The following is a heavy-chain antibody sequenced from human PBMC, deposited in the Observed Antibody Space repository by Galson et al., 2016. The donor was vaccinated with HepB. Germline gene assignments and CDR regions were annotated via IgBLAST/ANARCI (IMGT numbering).Heavy chain of an antibody. CDR1: GNYFTTYG. J-gene: IGHJ4*02. D-gene: IGHD1-26*01. CDR2: IGAYNGNT. V-gene: IGHV1-18*01. Sequence: SVKVSCKAYGNYFTTYGFTWVRQAPGQGLEWMGWIGAYNGNTPSAQKFQDRVTLTRNTFTTTVYLELRSLRLDDTAVYYCAAHSGTNSWGRKALDYGGQGTLITVSS. CDR3: AAHSGTNSWGRKALDY.